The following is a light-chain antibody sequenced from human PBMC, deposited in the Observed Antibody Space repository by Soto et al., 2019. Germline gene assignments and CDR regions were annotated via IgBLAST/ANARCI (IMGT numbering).Light chain of an antibody. Sequence: EIVVTQSPATLSVSPGERATLSCRASQSVGNNFAWYQQKPGQAPRLLIFATSTRATGVPARFSGSGSGTECDITISSLQSEDFEVYYWQQYSDWPLTFGGGAKVEIE. J-gene: IGKJ4*01. CDR3: QQYSDWPLT. CDR2: ATS. V-gene: IGKV3-15*01. CDR1: QSVGNN.